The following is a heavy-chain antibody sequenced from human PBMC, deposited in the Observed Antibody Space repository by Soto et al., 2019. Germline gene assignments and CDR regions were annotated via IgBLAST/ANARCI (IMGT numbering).Heavy chain of an antibody. D-gene: IGHD3-10*01. V-gene: IGHV3-64*04. CDR3: ARCENGSYYFDY. CDR1: GFTFSSYA. J-gene: IGHJ4*02. Sequence: GGSLRLSCSVSGFTFSSYAMHWVRQAPGKGLEYIASISNEYYADSVKGRFTISRGNSKNTLHLQMNSLRVEDTAVYYGARCENGSYYFDYWGQGILVTVSS. CDR2: ISNE.